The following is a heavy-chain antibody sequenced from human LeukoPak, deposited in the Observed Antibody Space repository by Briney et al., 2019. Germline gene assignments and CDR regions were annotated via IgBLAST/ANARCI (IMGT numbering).Heavy chain of an antibody. CDR2: ISGSGGNT. D-gene: IGHD3-10*01. CDR1: GFTFSTDV. CDR3: AEVSGRKQIWPQPFGDGMDV. J-gene: IGHJ6*02. Sequence: GGSLRLSCAASGFTFSTDVMSWVRQAPGKGLECVSAISGSGGNTYYADSVKGRFTISRDNSKNMLYLQMNSLRAEDTAVYYCAEVSGRKQIWPQPFGDGMDVWGQGTTVTVSS. V-gene: IGHV3-23*01.